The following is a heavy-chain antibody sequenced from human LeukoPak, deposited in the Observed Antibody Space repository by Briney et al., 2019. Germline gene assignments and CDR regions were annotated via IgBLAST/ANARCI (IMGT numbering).Heavy chain of an antibody. Sequence: GGSLRLSCAASGFTVSSNYMNWVRQAPGNGLEWVSVIYNAVTIHYADSVKGRFTISSDNSKNTVYLQMNSLRAEDTAVYYCILTTVTTSVEYWGQGTLVTVSS. J-gene: IGHJ4*02. D-gene: IGHD4-17*01. V-gene: IGHV3-53*01. CDR3: ILTTVTTSVEY. CDR2: IYNAVTI. CDR1: GFTVSSNY.